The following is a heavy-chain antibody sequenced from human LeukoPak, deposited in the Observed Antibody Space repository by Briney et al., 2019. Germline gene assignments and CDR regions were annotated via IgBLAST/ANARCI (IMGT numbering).Heavy chain of an antibody. Sequence: SGGSLRLSCAASGFTFSTYAMSWVRQAPGKGLEWVSSISGSGRNTYYADSVKGRFTISRDNSKNTLYLQVNSLRAEDTAVYYCAKGNGYSYGRYYFDYWGQGTLVTVSS. CDR1: GFTFSTYA. CDR2: ISGSGRNT. V-gene: IGHV3-23*01. D-gene: IGHD5-18*01. J-gene: IGHJ4*02. CDR3: AKGNGYSYGRYYFDY.